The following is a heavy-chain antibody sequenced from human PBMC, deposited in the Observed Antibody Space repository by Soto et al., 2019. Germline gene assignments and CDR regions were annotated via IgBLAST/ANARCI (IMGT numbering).Heavy chain of an antibody. CDR3: AREGGLGSGSYYNKFYYYYPMDV. V-gene: IGHV3-53*01. CDR1: GFTFSSYG. D-gene: IGHD3-10*01. CDR2: IYSGGST. J-gene: IGHJ6*02. Sequence: VSLLLSCAASGFTFSSYGMSWVRQAPGEGLEWVSVIYSGGSTYYADSVKGRFIISRDNSKNTLYLQMTSLRAEDTAVYYCAREGGLGSGSYYNKFYYYYPMDVWGQGTTVTVSS.